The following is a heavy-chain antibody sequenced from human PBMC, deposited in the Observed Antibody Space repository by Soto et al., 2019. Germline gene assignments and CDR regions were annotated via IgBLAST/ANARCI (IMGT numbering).Heavy chain of an antibody. CDR2: IYYSGST. V-gene: IGHV4-59*01. CDR1: GGSISSYY. CDR3: VREGSLTGYTYYFDY. Sequence: SETLSLTCTVSGGSISSYYWSWIRQPPGKGLKWIGYIYYSGSTNYNPSLNSRVTISVDTSKNQFSLKLSSVTAAETAVYYCVREGSLTGYTYYFDYWGQGTLVTVSS. D-gene: IGHD3-9*01. J-gene: IGHJ4*02.